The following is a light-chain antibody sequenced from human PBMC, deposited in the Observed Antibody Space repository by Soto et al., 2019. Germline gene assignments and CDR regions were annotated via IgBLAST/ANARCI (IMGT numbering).Light chain of an antibody. Sequence: QSALTQPASVSGSPGQSITISCTGTSSDVGGYNYVSWYQQHPGRAPKIMIYEVSNRPSGVSNRFSGSKSGNTASLTISGLQAEDEADYYCSSYTSSSTLVFGTGTKLIVL. CDR3: SSYTSSSTLV. V-gene: IGLV2-14*01. CDR1: SSDVGGYNY. CDR2: EVS. J-gene: IGLJ1*01.